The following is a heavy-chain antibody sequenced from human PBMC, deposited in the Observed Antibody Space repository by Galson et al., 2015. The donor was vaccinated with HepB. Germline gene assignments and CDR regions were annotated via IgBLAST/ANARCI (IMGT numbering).Heavy chain of an antibody. D-gene: IGHD3-10*01. J-gene: IGHJ4*02. CDR3: AKDLGLRVRGGRDY. Sequence: SLRLSCAASGFTFSSYSMSWVRQAPGKGLEWVSVISGSGGSTYYGDSVKGRFTISRDNSKNTLYLQMNSLRAEDTAVYYCAKDLGLRVRGGRDYWGQGTLVTVSS. CDR2: ISGSGGST. V-gene: IGHV3-23*01. CDR1: GFTFSSYS.